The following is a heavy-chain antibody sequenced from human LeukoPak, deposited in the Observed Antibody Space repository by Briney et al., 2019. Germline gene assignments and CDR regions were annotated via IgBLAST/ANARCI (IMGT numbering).Heavy chain of an antibody. D-gene: IGHD3-3*02. CDR3: ARTFPYWYFDL. CDR1: GYTFTSYW. J-gene: IGHJ2*01. Sequence: GESLKISCEASGYTFTSYWIGWVRQMPGKGLEWMGIINPSDSDTRYSPSFQGQVTISADKSISTAYLQWSSLKASDTAMYYCARTFPYWYFDLWGRGTLVTVSS. V-gene: IGHV5-51*01. CDR2: INPSDSDT.